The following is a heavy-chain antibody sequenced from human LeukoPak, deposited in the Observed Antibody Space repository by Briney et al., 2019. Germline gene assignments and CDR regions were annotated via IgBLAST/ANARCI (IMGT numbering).Heavy chain of an antibody. D-gene: IGHD6-19*01. CDR1: GFTFTSSA. J-gene: IGHJ4*02. V-gene: IGHV1-58*01. CDR2: IVVGSGNT. CDR3: AADSAVAGTGIGNFDY. Sequence: SVKVSCKASGFTFTSSAVQWVRQARGQRLEWIGWIVVGSGNTNYAQKFQERVTITRDMSTSTAYMELSSLRSEDTAAYYCAADSAVAGTGIGNFDYWGQGTLVTVSS.